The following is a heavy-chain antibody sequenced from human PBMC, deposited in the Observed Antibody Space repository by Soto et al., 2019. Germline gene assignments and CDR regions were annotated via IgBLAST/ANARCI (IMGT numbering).Heavy chain of an antibody. V-gene: IGHV1-69*01. D-gene: IGHD3-10*01. J-gene: IGHJ3*02. CDR1: GGTFSSYA. CDR3: AREMGDGEHDAFDI. CDR2: IIPIFGTA. Sequence: QVQLVQSGAEVKKPGSSVKVSCKASGGTFSSYAISWVRQAPGQGLEWMGGIIPIFGTANYAQKFQGRVTITADESTSTGYMEVSSLRSEDTAVYYWAREMGDGEHDAFDIWGQGTMVTVSS.